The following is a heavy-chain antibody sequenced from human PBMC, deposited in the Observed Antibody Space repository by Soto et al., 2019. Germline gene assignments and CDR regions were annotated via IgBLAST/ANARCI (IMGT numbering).Heavy chain of an antibody. D-gene: IGHD6-13*01. V-gene: IGHV3-21*01. CDR1: GFTFSSYS. CDR2: ISSSSSYI. J-gene: IGHJ6*02. CDR3: ARDQYSSSWYRRGYYYGMDV. Sequence: PGGSLRLSCAASGFTFSSYSMNWVRQAPGKGLEWVSSISSSSSYIYYADSVKGRFTISRDNAKNSLYLQMNSLRAEDTAVYYCARDQYSSSWYRRGYYYGMDVWGQGTTVTVSS.